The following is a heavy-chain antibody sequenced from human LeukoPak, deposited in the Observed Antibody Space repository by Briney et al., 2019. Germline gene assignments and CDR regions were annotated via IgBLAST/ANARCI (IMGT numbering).Heavy chain of an antibody. D-gene: IGHD6-19*01. CDR1: GGTFSSYA. V-gene: IGHV1-69*01. CDR3: ARFEMGGWYDPTHCYYYGMDV. J-gene: IGHJ6*02. Sequence: SVEVSCKASGGTFSSYAISWVRQAPGQGLEWMGGIIPIFGTANYAQKFQGRVTITADESTSTAYMELSSLRSEDTAVYYCARFEMGGWYDPTHCYYYGMDVWGQGTTVTVSS. CDR2: IIPIFGTA.